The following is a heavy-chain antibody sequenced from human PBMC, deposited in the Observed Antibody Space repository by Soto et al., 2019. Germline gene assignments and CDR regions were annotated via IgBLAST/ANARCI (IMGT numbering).Heavy chain of an antibody. J-gene: IGHJ4*01. D-gene: IGHD7-27*01. CDR1: GYTFTNHS. V-gene: IGHV1-46*03. CDR3: ARGSGTGRDFDS. Sequence: QVQVVQSGAEVKKPGASVKVSCKTSGYTFTNHSIHWVRQAPGQGLEWMGVINPSGGSRIYAQKFQGRVTMTRDTSTSTVYMDLNSLRSEDTAIYDCARGSGTGRDFDSWGHGTMVTVSS. CDR2: INPSGGSR.